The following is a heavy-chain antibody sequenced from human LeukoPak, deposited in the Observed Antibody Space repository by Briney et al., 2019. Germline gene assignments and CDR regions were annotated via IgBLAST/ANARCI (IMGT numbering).Heavy chain of an antibody. CDR3: ARGGSCNSASGGDCSHLLIA. J-gene: IGHJ5*02. V-gene: IGHV3-48*03. D-gene: IGHD2-21*02. CDR2: ISSSGNSI. CDR1: GFAFSTYE. Sequence: GGSLRLSCAASGFAFSTYEMNWVRQAPGKGLEWVSYISSSGNSIYYADSVKGRFTISRDNAKNSLYLQMNSLRAEDTAVYYCARGGSCNSASGGDCSHLLIAWGQGTLVTVSS.